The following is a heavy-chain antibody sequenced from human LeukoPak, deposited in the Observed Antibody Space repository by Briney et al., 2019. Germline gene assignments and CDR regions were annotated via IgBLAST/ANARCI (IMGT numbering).Heavy chain of an antibody. J-gene: IGHJ4*02. CDR3: TTDDTVAGTGY. V-gene: IGHV3-15*01. CDR1: GFTFSNAW. Sequence: PGGSLRLSCAASGFTFSNAWMSWVRQAPGKGLEWVGRIKSKTDGGTTDYAAPVKGRFTISRDDSKNTLYLQINSLKTEDTAVYYCTTDDTVAGTGYWGQGTLVTVSS. D-gene: IGHD6-19*01. CDR2: IKSKTDGGTT.